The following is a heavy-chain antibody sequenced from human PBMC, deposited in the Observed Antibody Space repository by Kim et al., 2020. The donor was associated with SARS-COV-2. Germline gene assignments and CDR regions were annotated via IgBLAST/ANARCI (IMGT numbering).Heavy chain of an antibody. CDR1: GYTFSTYD. CDR3: ARTRTWLQPFDF. D-gene: IGHD6-19*01. V-gene: IGHV1-8*01. Sequence: ASVKVSCKASGYTFSTYDINWVRQAPGQGLEWMAWMNPKSGNTGFAQKFQGRVTLTRNTSSSTAYMELRGLRSDDTASYYCARTRTWLQPFDFWGQGTLV. CDR2: MNPKSGNT. J-gene: IGHJ4*02.